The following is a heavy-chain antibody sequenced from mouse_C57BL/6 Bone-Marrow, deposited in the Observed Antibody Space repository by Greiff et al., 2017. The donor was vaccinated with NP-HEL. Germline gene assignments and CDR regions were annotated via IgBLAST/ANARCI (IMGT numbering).Heavy chain of an antibody. CDR1: GYAFSSSW. CDR2: IYPGDGDT. D-gene: IGHD1-1*01. Sequence: VQVVESGPELVKPGASVKISCTASGYAFSSSWMNWVKQRPGKGLEWIGRIYPGDGDTNYNGKFKGKATLTADKSSSTAYMQLSSLTSEDAAVYFCAREITTVPMAMDYWGQGTSVTVDS. CDR3: AREITTVPMAMDY. J-gene: IGHJ4*01. V-gene: IGHV1-82*01.